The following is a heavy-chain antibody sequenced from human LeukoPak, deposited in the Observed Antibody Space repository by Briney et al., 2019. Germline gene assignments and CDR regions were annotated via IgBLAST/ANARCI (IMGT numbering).Heavy chain of an antibody. CDR3: ARGVTIFGVVLDY. J-gene: IGHJ4*02. V-gene: IGHV4-34*01. CDR1: GGSFSGYY. CDR2: INHSGST. Sequence: SETLSLTCAVYGGSFSGYYWSWIRQPPGKGLEWIGEINHSGSTNYNPSLKSRVTISVDTSKNQFSLKLSSVTAADTAVYYCARGVTIFGVVLDYWGQGTLVTVSS. D-gene: IGHD3-3*01.